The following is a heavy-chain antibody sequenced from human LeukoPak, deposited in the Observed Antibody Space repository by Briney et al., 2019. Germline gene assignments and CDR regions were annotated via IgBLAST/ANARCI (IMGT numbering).Heavy chain of an antibody. V-gene: IGHV1-69*13. D-gene: IGHD3-16*01. J-gene: IGHJ4*02. CDR1: GYTFTGYY. CDR2: IIPIFGTA. Sequence: SVKVSCKASGYTFTGYYMHWVRQAPGQGLEWMGGIIPIFGTANYAQKFQGRVTITADESTSTAYMELSSLRSEDTAVYYCAIGDYFDYWGQGTLVTVSS. CDR3: AIGDYFDY.